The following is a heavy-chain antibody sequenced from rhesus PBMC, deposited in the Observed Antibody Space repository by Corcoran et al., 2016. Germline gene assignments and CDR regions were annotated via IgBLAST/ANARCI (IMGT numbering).Heavy chain of an antibody. CDR2: IYGSSTST. J-gene: IGHJ3*01. CDR3: ARESWAFDF. Sequence: QVQLQESGPGVVKPSETLSLTCAVSGGSISDSYRWSWIRQPPGKGLELIGYIYGSSTSTNYNPSLKSRVTISKDTSKNQFSLKLSSVTAADTAVYYCARESWAFDFWGQGLRVTVSS. V-gene: IGHV4S10*01. CDR1: GGSISDSYR.